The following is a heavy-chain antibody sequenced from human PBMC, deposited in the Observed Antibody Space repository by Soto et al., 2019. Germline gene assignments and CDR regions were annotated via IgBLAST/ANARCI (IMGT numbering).Heavy chain of an antibody. V-gene: IGHV4-4*02. D-gene: IGHD3-22*01. J-gene: IGHJ6*02. Sequence: SETLSLTFAGSGSPLTSNNWWALLRPSPGKGLEWIGEIHHSETTNYNPSLNSRVSISVDKSKNQFSLKLNSVNAADTADYYCARTSYYDSTGYYNLDVWGPGTTVTVSS. CDR3: ARTSYYDSTGYYNLDV. CDR2: IHHSETT. CDR1: GSPLTSNNW.